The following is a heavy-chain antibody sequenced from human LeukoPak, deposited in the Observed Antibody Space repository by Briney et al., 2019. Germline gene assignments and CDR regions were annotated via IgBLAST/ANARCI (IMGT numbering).Heavy chain of an antibody. Sequence: GASVKVSCKASGGTFSSYAISWVRQAPGQGLEWMGRIIPILGIANYAQKFQGRVTITADISTSTAYMELSSLRSEDTAVYYCARDGSTVVTAFDIWGQGTMVTVSS. V-gene: IGHV1-69*04. CDR3: ARDGSTVVTAFDI. J-gene: IGHJ3*02. CDR2: IIPILGIA. CDR1: GGTFSSYA. D-gene: IGHD4-23*01.